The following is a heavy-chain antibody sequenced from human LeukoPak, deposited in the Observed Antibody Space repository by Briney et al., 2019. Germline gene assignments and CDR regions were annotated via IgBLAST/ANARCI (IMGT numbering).Heavy chain of an antibody. CDR2: ITGSGGST. Sequence: GGSLRLSCTASGFTFSSYAMTWVRQAPGKGLEWVSGITGSGGSTYYADSVKGRFTISRDNSKDTLYLQMNSLRAEDTAVYYCAKAVTGFWYFDLWGRGTLVTVSS. CDR1: GFTFSSYA. D-gene: IGHD6-19*01. J-gene: IGHJ2*01. V-gene: IGHV3-23*01. CDR3: AKAVTGFWYFDL.